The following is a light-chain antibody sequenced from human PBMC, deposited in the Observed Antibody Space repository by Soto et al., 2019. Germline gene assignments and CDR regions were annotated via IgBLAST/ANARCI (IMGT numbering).Light chain of an antibody. Sequence: EVVMTQSPATLSVSPGERATLSCRASQSVNANLAWYQQMPGQAPRLLIHGASNRATGIPARFSGSGFGTEFILTISSLQSEDFAVYYCHQYNTWLWTFGQGTKVEI. CDR1: QSVNAN. CDR3: HQYNTWLWT. V-gene: IGKV3-15*01. CDR2: GAS. J-gene: IGKJ1*01.